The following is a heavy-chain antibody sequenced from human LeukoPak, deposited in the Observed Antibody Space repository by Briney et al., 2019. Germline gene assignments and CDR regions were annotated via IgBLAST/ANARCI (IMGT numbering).Heavy chain of an antibody. CDR3: ARASSGYEAPDY. Sequence: TGGSLRLPCAASGFTFSSYAMHWVRQAPGKGLEWVAVISYDGSNKYYADSVKGRFTISRDNSKNTLYLQMNSLRAEDTAVYYCARASSGYEAPDYWGQGTLVTASS. CDR2: ISYDGSNK. D-gene: IGHD3-22*01. J-gene: IGHJ4*02. V-gene: IGHV3-30-3*01. CDR1: GFTFSSYA.